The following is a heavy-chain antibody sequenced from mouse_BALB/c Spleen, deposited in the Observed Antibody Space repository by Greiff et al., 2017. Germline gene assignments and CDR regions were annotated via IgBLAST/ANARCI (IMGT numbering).Heavy chain of an antibody. J-gene: IGHJ4*01. CDR3: ARHDSSGYDY. CDR1: GFTFSSYT. D-gene: IGHD3-2*01. CDR2: ISNGGGST. V-gene: IGHV5-12-2*01. Sequence: EVHLVESGGGLVQPGGSLKLSCAASGFTFSSYTMSWVRQTPEKRLEWVAYISNGGGSTYYPDTVKGRFTISRDNAKNSLYLQMSSLKSEDTAMYYCARHDSSGYDYWGQGTSVTVSS.